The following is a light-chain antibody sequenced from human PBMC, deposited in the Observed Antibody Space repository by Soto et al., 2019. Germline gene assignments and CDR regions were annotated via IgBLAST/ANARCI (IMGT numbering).Light chain of an antibody. V-gene: IGKV1-39*01. J-gene: IGKJ5*01. CDR2: DES. Sequence: DIQLTQSPSSLAASVGDRVTITCRASQSTTSYSNWYQQKPWKAPKLLIYDESSLQSGVPSRFSGSGSGTDFTLTISSLQPEDFATYYCQESYSTPVNLGQGTRLEIK. CDR1: QSTTSY. CDR3: QESYSTPVN.